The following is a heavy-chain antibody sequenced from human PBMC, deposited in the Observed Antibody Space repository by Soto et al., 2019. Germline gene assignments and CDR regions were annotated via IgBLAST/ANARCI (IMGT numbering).Heavy chain of an antibody. CDR2: IYYSGST. Sequence: SETLSLTCTVSGGSISSSSYYWGWIRQPPGKGLEWIGSIYYSGSTYYNPSLKCRVTISVDTSKNQFSLKLSSVTAADTAVYYCARVLNYDILTDEFDIWGQGTMVTVSS. CDR1: GGSISSSSYY. D-gene: IGHD3-9*01. V-gene: IGHV4-39*07. J-gene: IGHJ3*02. CDR3: ARVLNYDILTDEFDI.